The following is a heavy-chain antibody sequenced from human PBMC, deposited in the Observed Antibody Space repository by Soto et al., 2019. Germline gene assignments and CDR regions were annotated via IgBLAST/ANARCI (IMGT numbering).Heavy chain of an antibody. CDR1: GDSISKTTSY. CDR3: ARTTAVPNTLRSRYFFDY. J-gene: IGHJ4*02. V-gene: IGHV4-39*07. Sequence: SETLSLTCSVSGDSISKTTSYWGWIRQPPGKGLEWIGTIYHSGSTYYNPSLKSRVTISVDLSKNRFSLRLSSVTTADTALYYCARTTAVPNTLRSRYFFDYWGQGTLVTVSS. D-gene: IGHD4-17*01. CDR2: IYHSGST.